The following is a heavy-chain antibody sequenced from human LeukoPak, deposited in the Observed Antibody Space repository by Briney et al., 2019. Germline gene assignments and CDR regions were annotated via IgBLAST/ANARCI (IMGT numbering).Heavy chain of an antibody. D-gene: IGHD3-9*01. CDR1: GGSISSYY. Sequence: PSETLSLTCTVSGGSISSYYWSWIRQPAGKGLEWIGRIYSSGSTNYNPSLKSRVTMSEDKSKNRVSLELSSVTAADTAVYYCARDHYDILTGYYIQGFDYWGQGTLVTVSS. J-gene: IGHJ4*02. V-gene: IGHV4-4*07. CDR2: IYSSGST. CDR3: ARDHYDILTGYYIQGFDY.